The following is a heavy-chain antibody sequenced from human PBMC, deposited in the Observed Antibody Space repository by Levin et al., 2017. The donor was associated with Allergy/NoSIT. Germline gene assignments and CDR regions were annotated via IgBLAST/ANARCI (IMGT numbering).Heavy chain of an antibody. J-gene: IGHJ4*02. CDR2: IKQDGSEK. V-gene: IGHV3-7*01. Sequence: AGGSLRLSCAASGFTFSSYWMSWVRQAPGKGLEWVANIKQDGSEKYYVDSVKGRFTISRDNAKNSLYLQMNSLRAEDTAVYYCARDGGVGGYIVVVPAANPFDYWGQGTLVTVSS. CDR1: GFTFSSYW. CDR3: ARDGGVGGYIVVVPAANPFDY. D-gene: IGHD2-2*01.